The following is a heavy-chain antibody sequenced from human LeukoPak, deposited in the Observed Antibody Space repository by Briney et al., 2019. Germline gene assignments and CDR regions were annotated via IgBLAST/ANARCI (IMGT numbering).Heavy chain of an antibody. V-gene: IGHV4-59*04. J-gene: IGHJ4*02. CDR3: ARLSYGSGSHYNFYFDF. Sequence: SETLSLTCTVSGGSISNYWSWIRQPPGKELEWIGNIYFSGNSYYNPSLKSRVTISVDASKNQFSLNLSSVTAADTAVYYCARLSYGSGSHYNFYFDFWGQGTLVTVSA. CDR2: IYFSGNS. D-gene: IGHD3-10*01. CDR1: GGSISNY.